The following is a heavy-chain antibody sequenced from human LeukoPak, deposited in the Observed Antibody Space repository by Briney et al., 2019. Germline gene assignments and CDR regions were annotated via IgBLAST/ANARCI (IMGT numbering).Heavy chain of an antibody. CDR3: ARDFAREFTIDY. V-gene: IGHV3-48*01. D-gene: IGHD3-10*01. Sequence: LAGGSLRLSCAAAGFTFSNYNMNWVRQPPGKGLQWVSYISSSSNIIYYADSVKGRFTISRDNAKNSLFLQMNSLRAEDTAVYDCARDFAREFTIDYWGQGTLLTVSS. J-gene: IGHJ4*02. CDR1: GFTFSNYN. CDR2: ISSSSNII.